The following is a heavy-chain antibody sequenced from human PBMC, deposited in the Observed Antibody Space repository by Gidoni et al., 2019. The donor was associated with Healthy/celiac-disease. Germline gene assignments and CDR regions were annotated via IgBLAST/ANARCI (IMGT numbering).Heavy chain of an antibody. CDR1: GGSFSGYY. D-gene: IGHD5-18*01. J-gene: IGHJ4*02. CDR3: ARGVRRGYSYGTIFDY. CDR2: INHSGST. V-gene: IGHV4-34*01. Sequence: QVQLQQWGAGLLKPSETLSLTCAVYGGSFSGYYWSWIRQPPGKGLEWIGEINHSGSTNYNPSLKSRVTISVDTSKNQFSLKLSSVTAADTAVYYCARGVRRGYSYGTIFDYWGQGTLVTVSS.